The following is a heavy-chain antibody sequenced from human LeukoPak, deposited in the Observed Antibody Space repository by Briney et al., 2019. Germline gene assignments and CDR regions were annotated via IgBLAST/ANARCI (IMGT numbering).Heavy chain of an antibody. Sequence: SETLSLTCAVYGGPFSGHYWRWIRQPPGKGLEWIGEINHSGSANYSPSLKSRVTLSVDTSKNQFSLKLSSVTAADTAMYYCATMRGYCSSPTCQDSWGQGTLVIVSS. CDR3: ATMRGYCSSPTCQDS. CDR2: INHSGSA. D-gene: IGHD2-2*01. J-gene: IGHJ4*02. CDR1: GGPFSGHY. V-gene: IGHV4-34*01.